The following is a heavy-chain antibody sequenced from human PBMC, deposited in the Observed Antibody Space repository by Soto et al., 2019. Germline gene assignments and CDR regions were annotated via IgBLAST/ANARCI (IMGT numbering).Heavy chain of an antibody. CDR1: GFSVSDNY. J-gene: IGHJ3*02. V-gene: IGHV3-53*01. CDR2: LYAGGAT. CDR3: AGTRANGSGDQNDALDI. D-gene: IGHD2-21*02. Sequence: EVQLVESGGGLIQPGGSLRLSCAASGFSVSDNYMNWVRQAPGKGLQWVSLLYAGGATFYADSVKGRFTISRDSSKNTLHLPMQGLRAEDTSVYSCAGTRANGSGDQNDALDIWGSGTVVSVSS.